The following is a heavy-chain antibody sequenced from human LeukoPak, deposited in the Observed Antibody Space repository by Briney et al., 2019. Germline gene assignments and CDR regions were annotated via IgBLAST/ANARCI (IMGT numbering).Heavy chain of an antibody. V-gene: IGHV3-48*03. CDR1: GFTFRSCE. Sequence: GGPLRLSCAASGFTFRSCELSWVRQAPAKRVEWGSYISSSGSIMYYADSVKRRFTISRDSAKNSLYLQMNSLRAEDTAVYYCARHDYHSNSDAFDVWGQGTMVTVFS. D-gene: IGHD4-23*01. CDR2: ISSSGSIM. CDR3: ARHDYHSNSDAFDV. J-gene: IGHJ3*01.